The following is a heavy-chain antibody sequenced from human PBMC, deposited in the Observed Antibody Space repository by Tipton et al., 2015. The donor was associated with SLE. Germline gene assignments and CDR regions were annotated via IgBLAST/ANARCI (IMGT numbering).Heavy chain of an antibody. J-gene: IGHJ6*02. D-gene: IGHD2-15*01. Sequence: TLSLTCTVSGASVSSFCWNWIRQSPGKGLEWIACVCNSVSTNYDPSLKSRGTISVDTSKNHFSLELTSVTAADTAVYFCARSRGLGSCSGDNCYDYYFGMDVWGQGTTVTASS. CDR3: ARSRGLGSCSGDNCYDYYFGMDV. CDR1: GASVSSFC. V-gene: IGHV4-59*08. CDR2: VCNSVST.